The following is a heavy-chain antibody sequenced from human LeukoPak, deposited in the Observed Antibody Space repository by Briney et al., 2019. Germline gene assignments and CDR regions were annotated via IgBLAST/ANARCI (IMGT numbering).Heavy chain of an antibody. J-gene: IGHJ5*02. D-gene: IGHD3-10*01. CDR1: GYTFTGYY. Sequence: GASVKVSCKASGYTFTGYYKHWVRQAPGQGLEWMGRINPNSGGTNYAQKFQGRVTMTRDTSISTAYMELSRLRSDDTAVYYCARDRVTMVRGVIKNWFDPWGQGTLVTVSS. V-gene: IGHV1-2*06. CDR2: INPNSGGT. CDR3: ARDRVTMVRGVIKNWFDP.